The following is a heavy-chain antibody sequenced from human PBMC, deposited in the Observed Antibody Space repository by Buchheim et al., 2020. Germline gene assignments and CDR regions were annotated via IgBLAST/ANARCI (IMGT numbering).Heavy chain of an antibody. Sequence: QVQLVESGGGVVQPGRSLRLSCAASGFTFSSYGMHWVRQAPGKGLEWVAVISYDGSNKYYADSVKGRFTISRDNSKNTLYLQMNSLRAEDTAVYYCARVTAAGTREWALDPWGQGTL. V-gene: IGHV3-30*03. CDR1: GFTFSSYG. CDR2: ISYDGSNK. D-gene: IGHD6-13*01. J-gene: IGHJ5*02. CDR3: ARVTAAGTREWALDP.